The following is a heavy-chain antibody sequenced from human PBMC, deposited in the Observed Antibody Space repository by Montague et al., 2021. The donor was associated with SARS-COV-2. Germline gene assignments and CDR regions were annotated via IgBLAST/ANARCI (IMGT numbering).Heavy chain of an antibody. J-gene: IGHJ3*02. CDR1: GGSISSGGYY. V-gene: IGHV4-31*03. CDR3: ARDVGYYDSSGYSYDAFDI. Sequence: TLSLTCTVSGGSISSGGYYWSWIRQHPGKGLEWIGYIYHTGSTHYNPSLKSRVTISKETSKNHFSLNLSSVTAADSAVYYCARDVGYYDSSGYSYDAFDIWGQGTKVTVSS. D-gene: IGHD3-22*01. CDR2: IYHTGST.